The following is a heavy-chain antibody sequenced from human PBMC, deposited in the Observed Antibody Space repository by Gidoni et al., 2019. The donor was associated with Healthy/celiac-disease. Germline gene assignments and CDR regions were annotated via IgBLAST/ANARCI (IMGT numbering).Heavy chain of an antibody. CDR2: ISGSGGST. CDR1: GFTFSSYA. CDR3: ASAEYYDFWSGALDY. D-gene: IGHD3-3*01. V-gene: IGHV3-23*01. J-gene: IGHJ4*02. Sequence: EVQLLESGGGLVQPGGSLRLSWSASGFTFSSYAMSWVRQAPGKGLEWVSAISGSGGSTYYADSVKGRFTISRDNSKNTLYLQMNSLRAEDTAVYYCASAEYYDFWSGALDYWGQGTLVTVSS.